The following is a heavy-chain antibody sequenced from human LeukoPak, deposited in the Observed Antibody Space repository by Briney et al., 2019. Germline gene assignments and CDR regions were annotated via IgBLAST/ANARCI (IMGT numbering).Heavy chain of an antibody. Sequence: PGGSLRLCCAAFGFTFICYWMHWVRQAPGKVLVWVSLFNSDGSTTSYASSAKGRFTISRDTAKNTLYLQMNRLRAEDTAVYYCARGHHYYDSSAYYYWGQGTLVTVSS. J-gene: IGHJ4*02. CDR3: ARGHHYYDSSAYYY. V-gene: IGHV3-74*01. CDR1: GFTFICYW. CDR2: FNSDGSTT. D-gene: IGHD3-22*01.